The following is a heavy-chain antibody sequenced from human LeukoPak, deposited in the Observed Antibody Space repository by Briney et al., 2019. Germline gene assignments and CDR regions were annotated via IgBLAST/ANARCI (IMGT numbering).Heavy chain of an antibody. V-gene: IGHV4-34*01. CDR1: GGSFNGYY. CDR3: ARTGGSGSYPLDY. CDR2: INHSGST. D-gene: IGHD3-10*01. Sequence: SETLSLTCAVYGGSFNGYYWSWIRQPPGKGLEWIGEINHSGSTNYNPSLKSRVTISVDTSKNQSSLKLSSVTAADTAVYYCARTGGSGSYPLDYWGQGTLVTVSS. J-gene: IGHJ4*02.